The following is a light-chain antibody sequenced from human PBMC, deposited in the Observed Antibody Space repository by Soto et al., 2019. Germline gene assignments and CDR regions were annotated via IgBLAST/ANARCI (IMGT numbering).Light chain of an antibody. V-gene: IGLV2-23*01. CDR2: EDS. Sequence: QSALTQPASVSGSPGQSITISCTGTSSDVGSYNLVSWYQQHPGKAPKLIIYEDSKRPSGVSNRFSGSKSGNMASLTISGLQPEDEADYYCCSYAGRSTWVFGGGTKLTVL. J-gene: IGLJ3*02. CDR1: SSDVGSYNL. CDR3: CSYAGRSTWV.